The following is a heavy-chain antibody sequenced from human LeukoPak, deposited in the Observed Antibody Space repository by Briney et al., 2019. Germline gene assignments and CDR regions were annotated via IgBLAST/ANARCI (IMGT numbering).Heavy chain of an antibody. D-gene: IGHD4-23*01. CDR3: ARQARWGSETYFDY. CDR2: IYYSENT. J-gene: IGHJ4*02. CDR1: GVSIISYY. V-gene: IGHV4-59*08. Sequence: SETLSLTCTVSGVSIISYYWSWIRQPPGKGLEWIGYIYYSENTNYNPFLKSRVTMSVDTSKNQFSLKLSSVTAADTAVYYCARQARWGSETYFDYWGQGTLVTVSS.